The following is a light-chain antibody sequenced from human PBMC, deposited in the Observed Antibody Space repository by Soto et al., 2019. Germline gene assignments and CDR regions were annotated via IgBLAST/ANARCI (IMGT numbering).Light chain of an antibody. CDR3: SSYTSSSTAVV. J-gene: IGLJ2*01. V-gene: IGLV2-14*01. Sequence: QSALTQPASVSGSPGQSITISCTGTSSDVGGYNYVSWYQQHPGKAPKLMIYDVSNRPSGVSNRFSGSKSGNTASLTISGRQADEEDDYYCSSYTSSSTAVVFGGGTKLTVL. CDR1: SSDVGGYNY. CDR2: DVS.